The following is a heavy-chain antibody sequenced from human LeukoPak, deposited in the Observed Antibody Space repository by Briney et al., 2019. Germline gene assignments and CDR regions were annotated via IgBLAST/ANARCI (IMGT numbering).Heavy chain of an antibody. CDR2: IWYDGSNK. Sequence: GRSLRLSCAASGFTFSSYGMHWVRQAPGKGLQWVVVIWYDGSNKYYADSVKGRFTISRDNSKNTLYLQMNSLRAEDTAVYYCARARDYGRYFDYWGQGTLVTVSS. V-gene: IGHV3-33*01. CDR1: GFTFSSYG. CDR3: ARARDYGRYFDY. D-gene: IGHD4-17*01. J-gene: IGHJ4*02.